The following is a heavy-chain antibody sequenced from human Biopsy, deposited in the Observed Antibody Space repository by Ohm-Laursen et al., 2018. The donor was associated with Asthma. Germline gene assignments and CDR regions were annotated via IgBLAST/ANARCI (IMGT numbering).Heavy chain of an antibody. V-gene: IGHV3-9*01. CDR1: GFSFDDYA. J-gene: IGHJ6*02. Sequence: SLRLSCAASGFSFDDYAMFWVRQAPGKGLEWVSGISWNSGTIGYADSVEGRFTISRDNAKNSLYLQMNSLGPEDTAVYYCARDMGAGPNQPPSGSGSSHLYGMDVWGQGTTVTVSS. D-gene: IGHD3-10*01. CDR2: ISWNSGTI. CDR3: ARDMGAGPNQPPSGSGSSHLYGMDV.